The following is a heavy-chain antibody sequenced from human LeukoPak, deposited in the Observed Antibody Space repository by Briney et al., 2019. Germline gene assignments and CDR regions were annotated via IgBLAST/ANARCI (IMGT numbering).Heavy chain of an antibody. J-gene: IGHJ5*02. CDR3: VRIMYSSGWHWFDP. V-gene: IGHV3-64D*08. CDR2: ISSNGGST. Sequence: GGSLRLSCAASGFTFSSYAMHWVRQAQGKGLEYVSTISSNGGSTYYADSVKGRFTISRDNSKNTLYLQMSSLRAEDTAVYYCVRIMYSSGWHWFDPWGQGTLVTVSS. CDR1: GFTFSSYA. D-gene: IGHD6-19*01.